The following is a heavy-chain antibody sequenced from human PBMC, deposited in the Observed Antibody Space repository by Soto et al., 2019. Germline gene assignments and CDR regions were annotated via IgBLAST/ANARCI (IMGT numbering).Heavy chain of an antibody. CDR1: GGFFTGYY. Sequence: SETLSLTCAVYGGFFTGYYWSWVRQPPGKGLEWVGQINHGGSTNYNPSLKSRVTMSIDTSKNQFSLKLTSVTAADTAVYYCARACSSNSCYDVFDYWGQGTLVNVSS. CDR3: ARACSSNSCYDVFDY. D-gene: IGHD2-2*01. V-gene: IGHV4-34*01. CDR2: INHGGST. J-gene: IGHJ4*02.